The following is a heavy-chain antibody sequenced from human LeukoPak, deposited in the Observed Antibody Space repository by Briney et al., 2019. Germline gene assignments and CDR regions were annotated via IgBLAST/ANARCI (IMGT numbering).Heavy chain of an antibody. CDR1: GGSISSTSYY. Sequence: SETLSLTCSVSGGSISSTSYYWGWIRQPPGRGLEWIGDIYFRGTSDYNSSLKSRVTISVDTSKNQFSLKLSSLTAADTAVYYCASGRSNGYLYWDHWGQGTLVTVSS. D-gene: IGHD5-24*01. CDR3: ASGRSNGYLYWDH. V-gene: IGHV4-39*07. J-gene: IGHJ4*02. CDR2: IYFRGTS.